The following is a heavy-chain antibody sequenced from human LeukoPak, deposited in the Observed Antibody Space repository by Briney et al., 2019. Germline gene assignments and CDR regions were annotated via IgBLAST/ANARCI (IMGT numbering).Heavy chain of an antibody. J-gene: IGHJ4*02. CDR2: IKQDGSEK. CDR1: GFIFSNYW. V-gene: IGHV3-7*01. CDR3: ARENGVRPFDY. D-gene: IGHD3-10*01. Sequence: GGSLRLSCAASGFIFSNYWMSWVRQAPGKGLEWVANIKQDGSEKYYVDSVKGRFTISRDKAKNSLYLQMSSLRAEDTAVYYCARENGVRPFDYWGQGTLVTVSS.